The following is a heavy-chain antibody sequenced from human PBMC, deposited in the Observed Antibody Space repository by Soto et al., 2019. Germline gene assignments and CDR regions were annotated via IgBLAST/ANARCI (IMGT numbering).Heavy chain of an antibody. D-gene: IGHD1-7*01. CDR2: ISSSGSTI. J-gene: IGHJ5*02. Sequence: GGSLRLSCAASGFTFSDYYMSWIRQAPGKGLEWVSYISSSGSTIYYAGSVKGRFTISRDNAKNSLYLQMNSLRAEDTAVYYCARDKTGELELLPPNWFDPWGQGTLVTVSS. CDR3: ARDKTGELELLPPNWFDP. V-gene: IGHV3-11*01. CDR1: GFTFSDYY.